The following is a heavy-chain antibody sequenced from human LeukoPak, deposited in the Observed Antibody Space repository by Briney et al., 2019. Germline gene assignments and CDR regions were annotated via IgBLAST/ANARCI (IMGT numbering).Heavy chain of an antibody. Sequence: GASVRVSCTASGYTFTGYYMHWVRQAPGQGLEWMGWISAYNGNTNYTQKLQGRVTMTTDTSTSTAYMELRSLRSDDTAVYYCAGAFRWEPAAFDIWGQGTMVTVSS. CDR3: AGAFRWEPAAFDI. J-gene: IGHJ3*02. V-gene: IGHV1-18*04. CDR2: ISAYNGNT. D-gene: IGHD1-26*01. CDR1: GYTFTGYY.